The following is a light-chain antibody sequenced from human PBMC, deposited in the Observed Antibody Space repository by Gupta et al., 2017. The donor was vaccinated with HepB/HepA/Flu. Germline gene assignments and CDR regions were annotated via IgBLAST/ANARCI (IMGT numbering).Light chain of an antibody. V-gene: IGKV3-20*01. J-gene: IGKJ1*01. CDR1: QSISSIY. Sequence: EIVLTQSPGTLSLSPGERATLSCRASQSISSIYLAWYQQKPGQAPRLLIDGASSRATGIPDRFSGSGSATDFTLTISRLEPEDFAVYYCQQYGSSPPGTFGQGTKVEIK. CDR2: GAS. CDR3: QQYGSSPPGT.